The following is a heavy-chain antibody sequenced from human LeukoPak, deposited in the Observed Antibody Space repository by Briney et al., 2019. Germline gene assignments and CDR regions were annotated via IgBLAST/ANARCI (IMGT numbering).Heavy chain of an antibody. J-gene: IGHJ4*02. Sequence: SETLSLTCTVSGGSISSYYWSWIRQPPGKGLEWIGYIYYSGSTNYNPSLKSRVTISVDTSKNQFSLKLSSVTAADTAVYYCARIYDSSGYYRWRNFDYWGQGTLVTVSS. CDR2: IYYSGST. CDR1: GGSISSYY. CDR3: ARIYDSSGYYRWRNFDY. D-gene: IGHD3-22*01. V-gene: IGHV4-59*01.